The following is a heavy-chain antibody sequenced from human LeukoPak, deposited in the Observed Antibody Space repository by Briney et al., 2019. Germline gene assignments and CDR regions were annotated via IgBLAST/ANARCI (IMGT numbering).Heavy chain of an antibody. J-gene: IGHJ1*01. CDR2: IYYSGST. CDR3: ARADSSGWTEHFQH. V-gene: IGHV4-31*03. CDR1: GGSISSGGYY. D-gene: IGHD6-19*01. Sequence: SQTLSLTCTVSGGSISSGGYYWSWIRQHPGKGLEWIGYIYYSGSTYYNPSPKSRVTISVDTSKNQFSLKLSSVTAADTAVYYCARADSSGWTEHFQHWGQGTLVTVSS.